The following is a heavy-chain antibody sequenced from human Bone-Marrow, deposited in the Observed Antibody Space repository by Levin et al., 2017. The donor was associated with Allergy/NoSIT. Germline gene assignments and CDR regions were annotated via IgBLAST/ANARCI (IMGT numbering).Heavy chain of an antibody. V-gene: IGHV3-30*04. D-gene: IGHD3-22*01. Sequence: PTGGSLRLSCAASGFTFSTYNLHWVRQAPGRGLEWVAVISNDGSNYYYRDSVKGRFTISRDSSKNTLYLEMNSLRAEDTAVYYCAREQPGRYYSDDRGFLLGYYGLDVWGQGTTLTVSS. CDR2: ISNDGSNY. J-gene: IGHJ6*02. CDR1: GFTFSTYN. CDR3: AREQPGRYYSDDRGFLLGYYGLDV.